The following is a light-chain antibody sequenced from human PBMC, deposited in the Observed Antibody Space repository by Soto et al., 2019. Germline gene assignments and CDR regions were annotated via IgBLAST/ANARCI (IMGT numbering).Light chain of an antibody. CDR3: QQYGDSPLT. Sequence: ENVLTQSPGTLSLSPGERATLSCRASQTVSGSYVAWYQQKPGQTPRLLIYGASSRATDIPDRFSGSGSGTDFTLTISRLEPEDFAVYHCQQYGDSPLTFGGGTKVEIK. V-gene: IGKV3-20*01. J-gene: IGKJ4*01. CDR2: GAS. CDR1: QTVSGSY.